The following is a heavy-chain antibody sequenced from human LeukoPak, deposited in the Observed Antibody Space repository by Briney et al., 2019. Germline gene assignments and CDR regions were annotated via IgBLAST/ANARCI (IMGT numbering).Heavy chain of an antibody. CDR1: GGSISSYY. D-gene: IGHD3-16*01. V-gene: IGHV4-59*01. CDR3: ARGGFRGHIGY. CDR2: IYYSGSS. J-gene: IGHJ4*02. Sequence: PSETLSLTCTVSGGSISSYYWSWIRQPPGKGLEWIGYIYYSGSSNYNPSLKSQVTISVDTSKNQFSLKLSSVTAADTAVYYCARGGFRGHIGYWGQGTLVTVSS.